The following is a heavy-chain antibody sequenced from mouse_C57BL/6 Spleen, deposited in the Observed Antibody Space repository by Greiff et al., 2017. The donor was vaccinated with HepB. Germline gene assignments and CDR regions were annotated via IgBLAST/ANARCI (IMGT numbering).Heavy chain of an antibody. V-gene: IGHV1-20*01. CDR3: AREGLRGYFDY. D-gene: IGHD1-1*01. CDR2: INPYNGDT. J-gene: IGHJ2*01. Sequence: EVQLVESGPELVKPGDSVKISCKASGYSFTGYFMNWVMQSHGKSLEWIGRINPYNGDTFYNQKFKGKATLTVDKSSSTAHMELRSLTSEDSAVYYCAREGLRGYFDYWGQGTTLTVSS. CDR1: GYSFTGYF.